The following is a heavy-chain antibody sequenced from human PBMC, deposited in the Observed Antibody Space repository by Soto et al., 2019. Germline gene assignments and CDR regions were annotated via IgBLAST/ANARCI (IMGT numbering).Heavy chain of an antibody. J-gene: IGHJ6*02. CDR3: ARDTHYYGSGSYYYYYYGMDV. Sequence: TLSLTCTVSGGSISSGDYYWSWIRQPPGKGLEWIGYIYYSGSTYYNPSLKSRVTISVDTSKNQFSLKLSSVTAADTAVYYCARDTHYYGSGSYYYYYYGMDVWGQGTTVTVSS. V-gene: IGHV4-30-4*01. CDR1: GGSISSGDYY. CDR2: IYYSGST. D-gene: IGHD3-10*01.